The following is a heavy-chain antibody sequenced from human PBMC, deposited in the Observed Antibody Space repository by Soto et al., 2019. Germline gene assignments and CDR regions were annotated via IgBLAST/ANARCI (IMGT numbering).Heavy chain of an antibody. CDR2: IIPNFDTP. J-gene: IGHJ6*02. Sequence: QVHLVQSGAEVKKPGSSVKVSCKTSGGSFNNYAVSWVRQAPGQGPEWMGGIIPNFDTPNYAQKFQDRVTIIADESTSTVYMELRSLRSNDTAVYYCAVAMVREILIFESSGMHVWGQGTTVIVSS. CDR3: AVAMVREILIFESSGMHV. CDR1: GGSFNNYA. V-gene: IGHV1-69*01. D-gene: IGHD3-10*01.